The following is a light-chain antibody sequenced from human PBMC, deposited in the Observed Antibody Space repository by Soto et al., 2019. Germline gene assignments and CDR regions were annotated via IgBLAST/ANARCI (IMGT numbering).Light chain of an antibody. J-gene: IGKJ1*01. CDR1: QSVSSN. CDR2: TSS. CDR3: QQYNNWPTWT. Sequence: EIVMTQSPATLSVSPGDRVTLSCRASQSVSSNLAWYQQKPGQAPRLLIYTSSTRATGIPARLSGSGYGTEFTLTINSLQSEDFAFYYCQQYNNWPTWTFGQGTKVAVK. V-gene: IGKV3-15*01.